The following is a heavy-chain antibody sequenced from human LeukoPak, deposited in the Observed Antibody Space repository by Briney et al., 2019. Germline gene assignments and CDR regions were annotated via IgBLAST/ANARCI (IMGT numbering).Heavy chain of an antibody. CDR2: ISYDGTNK. V-gene: IGHV3-30*18. Sequence: PGRSLRLSCAASGFTFSNYGMHWVRQAPGVGLEWVAVISYDGTNKYYADSVKGRFTISRDNSKNTLYLQMNSLRAEDTAVYYCAKDPYVGSGLFDYWGQGTLVTVSS. CDR3: AKDPYVGSGLFDY. J-gene: IGHJ4*02. CDR1: GFTFSNYG. D-gene: IGHD6-19*01.